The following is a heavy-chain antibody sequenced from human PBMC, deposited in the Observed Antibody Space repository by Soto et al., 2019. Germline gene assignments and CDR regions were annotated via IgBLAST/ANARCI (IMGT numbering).Heavy chain of an antibody. J-gene: IGHJ4*02. CDR3: ARRGDSGGLIDY. Sequence: RGESLKISCKASGYSFTRYWIGWVRQTPGKGLEWMGLIYPGDSDTRYSPSFQGHVTISADKSITTAYLQWSSLTASDTAMYYCARRGDSGGLIDYWGQGILVTVSS. CDR2: IYPGDSDT. V-gene: IGHV5-51*01. CDR1: GYSFTRYW. D-gene: IGHD3-22*01.